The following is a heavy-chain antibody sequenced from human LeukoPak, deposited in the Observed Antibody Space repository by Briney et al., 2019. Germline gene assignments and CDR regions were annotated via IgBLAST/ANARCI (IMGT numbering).Heavy chain of an antibody. Sequence: GGSLRLSCAASGFTFSSYAMHWVRQAPGKGLEWVAVISYDGSNKYYADSVKDRFTISRDNSKNTLYLQMNSLRAEDTAVYYCARAGYSGSHFDYWGQGTLVTVSS. D-gene: IGHD1-26*01. CDR3: ARAGYSGSHFDY. CDR1: GFTFSSYA. J-gene: IGHJ4*02. CDR2: ISYDGSNK. V-gene: IGHV3-30*01.